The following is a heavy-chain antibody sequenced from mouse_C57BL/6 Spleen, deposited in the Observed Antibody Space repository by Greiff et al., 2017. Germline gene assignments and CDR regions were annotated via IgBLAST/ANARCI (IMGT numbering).Heavy chain of an antibody. CDR1: GFSLTSYG. D-gene: IGHD2-1*01. J-gene: IGHJ3*01. CDR3: AACGNYVWFAY. CDR2: IWSGGST. V-gene: IGHV2-2*01. Sequence: QVHVKQSGPGLVQPSQTLSISCTASGFSLTSYGVHWVRQSPGKGLEWLGVIWSGGSTDYNAAVIASLSISKDNSTNHVFFKMNSLQADEAALCYCAACGNYVWFAYWGQGTLVTVSA.